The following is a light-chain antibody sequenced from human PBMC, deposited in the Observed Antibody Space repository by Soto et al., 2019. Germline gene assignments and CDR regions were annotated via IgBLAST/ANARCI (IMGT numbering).Light chain of an antibody. CDR3: QQYGNSPHT. CDR1: QSVSSGH. J-gene: IGKJ1*01. CDR2: GAS. V-gene: IGKV3-20*01. Sequence: IVLTQSPVTLCLSPGDRASLSCRASQSVSSGHLAWYQQKPGQAPRLLSYGASSRAAGIPYRFRGIGSGTDCTLTISSLEPEDLAGYYCQQYGNSPHTFGQGTNV.